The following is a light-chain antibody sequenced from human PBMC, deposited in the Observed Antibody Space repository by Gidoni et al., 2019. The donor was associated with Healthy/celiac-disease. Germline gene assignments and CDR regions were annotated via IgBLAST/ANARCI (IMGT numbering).Light chain of an antibody. Sequence: DIQLTPSPSFLSASVGDRVTITCRASQGISSYLAWYQQKPGKAPKLLIYAASTLQSGVPSRFRGSGSGTEFTLTISSLQPEDFATYYCQQLNSYPRTFGQGTKVEIK. J-gene: IGKJ1*01. CDR1: QGISSY. CDR2: AAS. CDR3: QQLNSYPRT. V-gene: IGKV1-9*01.